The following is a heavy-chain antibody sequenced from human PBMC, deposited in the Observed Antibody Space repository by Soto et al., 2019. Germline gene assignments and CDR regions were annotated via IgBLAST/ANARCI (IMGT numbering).Heavy chain of an antibody. CDR2: INAGNGKT. CDR1: GYTFTSYA. V-gene: IGHV1-3*05. CDR3: ARDILFDY. D-gene: IGHD2-15*01. Sequence: QVQLVQSGAEEKKPGASVKVSCKASGYTFTSYAMHWVRQAPGQRLEWMGWINAGNGKTKYSQKFQGRVTITRDTSASTAYMELSSLRSEDTAVYYCARDILFDYWGQGTLVTASS. J-gene: IGHJ4*02.